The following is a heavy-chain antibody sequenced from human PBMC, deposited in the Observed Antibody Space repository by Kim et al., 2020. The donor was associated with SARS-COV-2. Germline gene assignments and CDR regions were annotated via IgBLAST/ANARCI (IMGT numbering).Heavy chain of an antibody. CDR3: AREGGNSSGQLHIWVLV. Sequence: SVKVSCKASGGTLSSYGISWVRQAPGQGLEWMGGIIPLFGTTSYAQKFQGRVTITADISTSTAHMELSSLSSEDTAVYYCAREGGNSSGQLHIWVLVWG. CDR2: IIPLFGTT. CDR1: GGTLSSYG. J-gene: IGHJ6*01. D-gene: IGHD6-25*01. V-gene: IGHV1-69*06.